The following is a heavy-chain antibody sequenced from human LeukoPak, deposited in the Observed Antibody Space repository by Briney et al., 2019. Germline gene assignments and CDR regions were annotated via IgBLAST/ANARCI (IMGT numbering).Heavy chain of an antibody. CDR1: GFTFSSYG. Sequence: GGSLRLSCAASGFTFSSYGMSWVRQAPGKGLEWVSVIYSGGSTYYADSVKGRFTISRDNSKNTLYLQMNSLRAEDTAVYYCARDRSSWWFDPWGQGTLVTVSS. CDR3: ARDRSSWWFDP. D-gene: IGHD6-6*01. V-gene: IGHV3-66*01. CDR2: IYSGGST. J-gene: IGHJ5*02.